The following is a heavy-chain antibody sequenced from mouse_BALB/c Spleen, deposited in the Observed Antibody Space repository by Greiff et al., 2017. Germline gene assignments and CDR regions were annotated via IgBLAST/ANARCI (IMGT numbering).Heavy chain of an antibody. CDR1: GYTFTSYV. V-gene: IGHV1-14*01. Sequence: VQLKESGPELVKPGASVKMSCKASGYTFTSYVMHWVKQKPGQGLEWIGYINPYNDGTKYNEKFKGKATLTSDKSSSTAYMELSSLTSEDSAVYYCAREHYGTHYYAMDYWGQGTSVTVSS. D-gene: IGHD2-1*01. J-gene: IGHJ4*01. CDR3: AREHYGTHYYAMDY. CDR2: INPYNDGT.